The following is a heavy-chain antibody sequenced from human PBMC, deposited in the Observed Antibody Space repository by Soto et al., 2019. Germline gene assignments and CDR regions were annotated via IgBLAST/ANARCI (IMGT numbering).Heavy chain of an antibody. V-gene: IGHV4-34*01. D-gene: IGHD5-12*01. CDR3: ARGRWLRSSFDY. CDR1: GGSFSGYY. Sequence: QVQLQQWGAGLLKPSETLSLTCAVYGGSFSGYYWSWIRQPPGKGLNWIGEINHSGSTNYNPSLKRRVTISVDTSKHQFSLKLSSVTAADTAVYYCARGRWLRSSFDYWGQGTLVTVSS. J-gene: IGHJ4*02. CDR2: INHSGST.